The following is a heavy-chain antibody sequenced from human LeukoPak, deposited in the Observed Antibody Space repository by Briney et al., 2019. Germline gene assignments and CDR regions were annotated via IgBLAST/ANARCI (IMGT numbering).Heavy chain of an antibody. CDR1: GYIFTSYG. D-gene: IGHD3-22*01. CDR2: ISAYNGNT. V-gene: IGHV1-18*01. Sequence: GASVKVSCKASGYIFTSYGISWVRQAPGQGLEWMGWISAYNGNTNYAQKLQGRVTMTTDTSTSTAYMELRSLRSDDTAVYYCARGPTYYYDSSGYADDYWGQGTLVTVSS. CDR3: ARGPTYYYDSSGYADDY. J-gene: IGHJ4*02.